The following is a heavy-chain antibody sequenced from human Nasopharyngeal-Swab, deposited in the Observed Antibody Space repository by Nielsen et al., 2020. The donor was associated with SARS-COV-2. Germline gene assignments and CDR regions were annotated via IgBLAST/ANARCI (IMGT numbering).Heavy chain of an antibody. V-gene: IGHV3-23*01. D-gene: IGHD5-12*01. CDR1: GFTFSSYA. CDR3: AAQWLRYRDY. J-gene: IGHJ4*02. Sequence: GGSLRLSCAASGFTFSSYAMSWVRQAPGKGLEWVSAISGSGGSTYYADPVKGRFTISRDNSKNTLYLQMNSLRAEDTAVYYCAAQWLRYRDYWGQGTLVTVSS. CDR2: ISGSGGST.